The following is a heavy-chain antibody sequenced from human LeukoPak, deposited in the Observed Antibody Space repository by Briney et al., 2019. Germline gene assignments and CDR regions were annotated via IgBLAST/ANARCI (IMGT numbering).Heavy chain of an antibody. J-gene: IGHJ5*02. D-gene: IGHD6-6*01. CDR1: GGSISSYY. CDR3: ARPSYSSSSWWFDP. Sequence: PSETLSLTCTVSGGSISSYYWSWIRQPPGKGLEWIGYIYYSGSTNHNPSLKSRVTISVDTSRNQFSLKLSSVTAADTAVYYCARPSYSSSSWWFDPWGQGTLVTVSS. CDR2: IYYSGST. V-gene: IGHV4-59*12.